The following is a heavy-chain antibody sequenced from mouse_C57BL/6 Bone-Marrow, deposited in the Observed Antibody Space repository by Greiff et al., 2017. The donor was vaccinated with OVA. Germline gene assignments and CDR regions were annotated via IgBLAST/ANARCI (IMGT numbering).Heavy chain of an antibody. J-gene: IGHJ2*01. CDR1: GFNIKDDY. V-gene: IGHV14-4*01. D-gene: IGHD2-1*01. CDR2: IDPENGDT. CDR3: TLIYYGNYGWLDY. Sequence: EVQLKQSGAELVRPGASVKLSCTASGFNIKDDYMHWVKQRPEQGLEWIGWIDPENGDTEYASKFQGKATITADTSSNTAYLQLSSLTSEDTAVYYCTLIYYGNYGWLDYWGQGTTLTVSS.